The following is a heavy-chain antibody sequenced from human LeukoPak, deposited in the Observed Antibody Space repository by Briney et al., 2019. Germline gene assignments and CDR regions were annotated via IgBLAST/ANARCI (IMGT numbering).Heavy chain of an antibody. CDR2: IHPNNGDT. V-gene: IGHV1-2*03. Sequence: AWGPVKVSCKASGYTFSGTGWYLYWLRQAPGQGLECMGWIHPNNGDTAYAQKIEGRVAMTRGTSIGTAYMELRRLRPDDTAVYFCARDGPAQMGDLDYWGQGTLVTVSS. CDR1: GYTFSGTGWY. CDR3: ARDGPAQMGDLDY. D-gene: IGHD2-21*02. J-gene: IGHJ4*02.